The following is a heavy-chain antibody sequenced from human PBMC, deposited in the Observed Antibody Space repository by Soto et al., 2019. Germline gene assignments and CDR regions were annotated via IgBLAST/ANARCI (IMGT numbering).Heavy chain of an antibody. CDR3: VRDGTKTLRDWFDP. CDR1: GASISGFY. Sequence: QVQLQESGPGLVKPSETLSLTCTVSGASISGFYWRWIRKSAGKGLAWIGGIYAIGTTDYNPALKSRVMMSVDTSKKQFSLKLRSVTAADTAVYYCVRDGTKTLRDWFDPWGQGISVTVSS. CDR2: IYAIGTT. D-gene: IGHD1-1*01. V-gene: IGHV4-4*07. J-gene: IGHJ5*02.